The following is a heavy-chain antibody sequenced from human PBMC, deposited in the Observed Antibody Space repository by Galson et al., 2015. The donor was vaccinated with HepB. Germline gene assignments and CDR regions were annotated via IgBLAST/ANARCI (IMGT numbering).Heavy chain of an antibody. CDR3: VCLDRGYCSSTSCYPDDAFDI. V-gene: IGHV4-39*01. J-gene: IGHJ3*02. CDR2: IYYSGST. CDR1: GGSISSSSYY. D-gene: IGHD2-2*01. Sequence: SETLSLTCTVSGGSISSSSYYWGWIRQPPGKGLEWIGSIYYSGSTYYNPSLKSRVTISVDTSKNQFSLKLSSVTAADTAVYYCVCLDRGYCSSTSCYPDDAFDIWGQGTMVTVSS.